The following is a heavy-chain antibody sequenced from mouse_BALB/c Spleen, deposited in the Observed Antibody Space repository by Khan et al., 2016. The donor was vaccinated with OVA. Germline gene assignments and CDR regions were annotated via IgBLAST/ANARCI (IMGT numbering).Heavy chain of an antibody. V-gene: IGHV1S81*02. J-gene: IGHJ2*01. CDR2: TNPTNGRT. D-gene: IGHD1-1*01. CDR1: GYTFTSYW. Sequence: VQLQQSGAELVKAGASVKMSCKASGYTFTSYWMPWVKQRLGQGLEWFAETNPTNGRTYYNEKFKSKATLTVDKSSSTAYMLLSGPTFEDSAVYYCARMKKRVATYFDYWGQGTTLTVSS. CDR3: ARMKKRVATYFDY.